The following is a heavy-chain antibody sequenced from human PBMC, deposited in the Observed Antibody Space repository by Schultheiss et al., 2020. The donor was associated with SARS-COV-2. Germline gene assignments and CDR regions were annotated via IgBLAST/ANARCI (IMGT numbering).Heavy chain of an antibody. CDR3: AREPPQDTAMSGGWFDP. J-gene: IGHJ5*02. CDR1: GGSISRGGYY. V-gene: IGHV4-31*03. D-gene: IGHD5-18*01. CDR2: IFHSGST. Sequence: SETLSLTCTVSGGSISRGGYYWNWIRQHPGKGLEWIGHIFHSGSTFYNPSLKSRVAISVDTSENQFSLKLSSVSAADTAVYYCAREPPQDTAMSGGWFDPWGQGTLVTVSS.